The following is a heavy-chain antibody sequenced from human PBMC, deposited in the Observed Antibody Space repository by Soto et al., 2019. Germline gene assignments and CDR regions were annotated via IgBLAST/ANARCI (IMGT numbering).Heavy chain of an antibody. CDR1: GGPIRGSS. CDR2: VFYIGGT. D-gene: IGHD5-12*01. J-gene: IGHJ4*02. CDR3: AKYRRTDAEGYRLDF. Sequence: LYLTRTLSGGPIRGSSWHWLSQHPGQGLAWIGYVFYIGGTNYNPALEIRVTISVDMSNNQVSRMLTSVTAADTAVQYCAKYRRTDAEGYRLDFWGQGTLVTVSS. V-gene: IGHV4-59*01.